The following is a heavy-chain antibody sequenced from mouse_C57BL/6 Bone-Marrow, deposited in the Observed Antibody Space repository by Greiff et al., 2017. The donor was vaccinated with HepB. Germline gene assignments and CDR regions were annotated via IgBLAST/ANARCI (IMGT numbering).Heavy chain of an antibody. CDR1: GYSITSGYY. J-gene: IGHJ1*03. Sequence: EVQLVESGPGLVKPSQSLSLTCSVTGYSITSGYYWNWIRQFPGNKLEWMGYISYDGSNNYNPSLKNRISITRDTSKNQFFLKLNSVTTEDTATYYCAREGIYYYGSSCWYFDVWGTGTTVTVSS. CDR2: ISYDGSN. CDR3: AREGIYYYGSSCWYFDV. D-gene: IGHD1-1*01. V-gene: IGHV3-6*01.